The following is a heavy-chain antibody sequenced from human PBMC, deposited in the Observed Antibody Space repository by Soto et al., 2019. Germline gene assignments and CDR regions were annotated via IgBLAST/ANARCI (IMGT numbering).Heavy chain of an antibody. CDR2: IYYSGNT. CDR3: ARHADSGDYLDY. Sequence: QVQLQESGPGLVKPSETLSLTCTVSGGSISSYYWSWIRQPPGKGLEWIGYIYYSGNTKYNPSLKSRLTFSVDTSKNHFSLKLSSVTAADTAVYFCARHADSGDYLDYWGQGTLVIVSS. D-gene: IGHD4-17*01. J-gene: IGHJ4*02. CDR1: GGSISSYY. V-gene: IGHV4-59*08.